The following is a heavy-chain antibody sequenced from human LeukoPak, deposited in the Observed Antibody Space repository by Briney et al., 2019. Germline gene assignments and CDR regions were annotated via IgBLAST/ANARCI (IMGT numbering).Heavy chain of an antibody. J-gene: IGHJ4*02. Sequence: PSETLSLTRTVSGGSISSYYWSWIRQPPGKGLEWIGYIYYSGSTNYIPSLTSRVTISVDTSKNQFSLKLTSVTAADTAVHYCARHLRGYSYGPFDYWGQGTLVTVSS. D-gene: IGHD5-18*01. CDR2: IYYSGST. CDR3: ARHLRGYSYGPFDY. CDR1: GGSISSYY. V-gene: IGHV4-59*08.